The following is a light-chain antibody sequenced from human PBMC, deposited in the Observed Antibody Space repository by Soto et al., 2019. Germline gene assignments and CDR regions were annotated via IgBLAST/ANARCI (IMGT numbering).Light chain of an antibody. CDR2: EVS. Sequence: SVLTQPASVSGSPGQSITISCTGTSSDVGGYNYVSWYQQHPGKAPKLMIYEVSNRPSGVSNRFSGSKSGNTASLTISGLQAEDEADYYCSSYTSSSTLDVFGTGTKGTVL. CDR3: SSYTSSSTLDV. V-gene: IGLV2-14*01. J-gene: IGLJ1*01. CDR1: SSDVGGYNY.